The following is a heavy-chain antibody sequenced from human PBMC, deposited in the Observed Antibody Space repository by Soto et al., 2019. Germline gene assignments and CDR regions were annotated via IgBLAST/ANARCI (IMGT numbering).Heavy chain of an antibody. Sequence: EVQLVESGGGLVQPGGSLRLSCAASGFTFSSYSMSWVRQAPGKGLEWVSYSSSSSRTIYYADSVKGRFTISRDNAKNSLYLQMNSLRAEDTAVYYCARDSLPIDYWGQGTLVTVSS. CDR3: ARDSLPIDY. CDR2: SSSSSRTI. J-gene: IGHJ4*02. V-gene: IGHV3-48*01. CDR1: GFTFSSYS.